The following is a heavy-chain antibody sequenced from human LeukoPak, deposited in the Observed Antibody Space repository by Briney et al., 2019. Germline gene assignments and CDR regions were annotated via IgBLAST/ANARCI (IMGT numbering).Heavy chain of an antibody. CDR2: IYYSGST. V-gene: IGHV4-61*01. Sequence: SETLSLTCSVSGGSISSSSYYWSWIRQPPGKGLEWTGYIYYSGSTNYNPSLKSRITISVDTSKNQFSLKLSSVTAADTAVYYCARDLLRANDAFDIWGQGTMVTVSS. J-gene: IGHJ3*02. CDR1: GGSISSSSYY. CDR3: ARDLLRANDAFDI. D-gene: IGHD4/OR15-4a*01.